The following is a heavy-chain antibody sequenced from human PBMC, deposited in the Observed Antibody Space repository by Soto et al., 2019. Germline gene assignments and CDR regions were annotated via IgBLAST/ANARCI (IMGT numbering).Heavy chain of an antibody. D-gene: IGHD3-10*01. J-gene: IGHJ4*02. Sequence: PSETLSLTCTVSGGSISSGGYYWSWIRQHPGKGLEWIGYIYHSGSTYYNPSLKSRVTISVETSKNTLYLQMNSLRGEDTAVYYCAKDKGGMVHDYWGQGTPVTVSS. CDR3: AKDKGGMVHDY. CDR2: IYHSGST. V-gene: IGHV4-31*03. CDR1: GGSISSGGYY.